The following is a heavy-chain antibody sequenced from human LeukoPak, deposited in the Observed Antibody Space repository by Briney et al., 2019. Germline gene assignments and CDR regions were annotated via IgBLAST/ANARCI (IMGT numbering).Heavy chain of an antibody. CDR2: IGTAADT. D-gene: IGHD3-10*01. Sequence: GGSLRLSCAASGFIFNNYDMHWVRHVTGKGLEWVSTIGTAADTYYPASVKGRFTISRENANNSLYLQMNSLRAGDTAVYYCARVIPASGNYDYWGQGTLVTVSS. CDR1: GFIFNNYD. V-gene: IGHV3-13*01. J-gene: IGHJ4*02. CDR3: ARVIPASGNYDY.